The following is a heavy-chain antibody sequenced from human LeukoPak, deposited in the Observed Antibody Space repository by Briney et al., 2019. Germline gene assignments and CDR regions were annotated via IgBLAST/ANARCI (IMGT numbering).Heavy chain of an antibody. Sequence: GRSLRLSCAASGFTFSSYGMHWVRQAPGKGLEWVAVIWYDGSNKYYADSVKGRFTISRDNSKNTLYLQMNSLRAEDTAVYYCARDHYYGSGSYYNDWGQGTLVTVSS. D-gene: IGHD3-10*01. J-gene: IGHJ4*02. V-gene: IGHV3-33*01. CDR3: ARDHYYGSGSYYND. CDR2: IWYDGSNK. CDR1: GFTFSSYG.